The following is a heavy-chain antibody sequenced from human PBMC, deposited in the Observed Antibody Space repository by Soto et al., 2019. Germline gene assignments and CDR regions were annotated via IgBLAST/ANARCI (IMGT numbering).Heavy chain of an antibody. CDR2: ISAYNGNT. CDR1: GYTFTSYG. Sequence: ASVKVSCKASGYTFTSYGISWVRQAPGQGLEWMGWISAYNGNTNYARKLQGRVTMTTDTSTSTAYMELRSLRSDDTAVYYCARIAVRGVIRGPIDYWGQGTLVTVSS. V-gene: IGHV1-18*01. D-gene: IGHD3-10*01. J-gene: IGHJ4*02. CDR3: ARIAVRGVIRGPIDY.